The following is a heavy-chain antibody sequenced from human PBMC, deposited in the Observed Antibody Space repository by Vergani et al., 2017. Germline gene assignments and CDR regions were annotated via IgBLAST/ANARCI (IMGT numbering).Heavy chain of an antibody. Sequence: QVQMQESGPGLVKPSQTLSLTCTVSGGSISSGDYYWSWIRPPPGKGLEWIGYNYYSGSTYYNPSLKSRVTISVDTSTNQFSLKLSSVTAADTAVYYFASSSEVDTAMYVGAFDIWGQGTMVTVSS. J-gene: IGHJ3*02. D-gene: IGHD5-18*01. CDR1: GGSISSGDYY. V-gene: IGHV4-30-4*08. CDR2: NYYSGST. CDR3: ASSSEVDTAMYVGAFDI.